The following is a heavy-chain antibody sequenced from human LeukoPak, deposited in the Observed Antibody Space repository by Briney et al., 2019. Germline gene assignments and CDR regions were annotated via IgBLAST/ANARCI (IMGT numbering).Heavy chain of an antibody. CDR3: ARYRRIEAAAFDP. CDR2: IYYSGST. D-gene: IGHD6-13*01. CDR1: GGSISSDY. V-gene: IGHV4-59*01. Sequence: PSETPSLTCTVSGGSISSDYWSWIRQPPGKGLEWIGYIYYSGSTNYNPSLKSRVTISVDTSKNQFSLKLSSVTAADTAVYYCARYRRIEAAAFDPWGQGTLVTVSS. J-gene: IGHJ5*02.